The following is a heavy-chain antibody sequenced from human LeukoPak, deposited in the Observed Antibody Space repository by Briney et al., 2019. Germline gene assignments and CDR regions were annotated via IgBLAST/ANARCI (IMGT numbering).Heavy chain of an antibody. CDR2: IRYDGSNK. D-gene: IGHD3-10*01. CDR3: ARQYYSKPFDY. CDR1: GFTFSSYG. J-gene: IGHJ4*02. V-gene: IGHV3-30*02. Sequence: PGGSLRLSCAASGFTFSSYGMHWVRQAPGKGLEWVAFIRYDGSNKYYADSVKGRFTISRDNSKNTLYLQMNSLRAEDTAVYYCARQYYSKPFDYWGQGTLVTVSS.